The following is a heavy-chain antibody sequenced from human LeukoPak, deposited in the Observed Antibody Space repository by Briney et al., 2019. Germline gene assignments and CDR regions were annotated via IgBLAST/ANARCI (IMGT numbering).Heavy chain of an antibody. J-gene: IGHJ6*02. V-gene: IGHV4-34*01. CDR3: ARDPRRYCSGGSCYPHYYGMDV. CDR1: GGSFSGYY. CDR2: INHSGST. D-gene: IGHD2-15*01. Sequence: SETLSLTCAVYGGSFSGYYWSWIRQPPGKGLEWIGEINHSGSTNYNPSLKSRVTISVDTSKNQFSLKLSSVTAADTAVYYCARDPRRYCSGGSCYPHYYGMDVWGQGTTVTVSS.